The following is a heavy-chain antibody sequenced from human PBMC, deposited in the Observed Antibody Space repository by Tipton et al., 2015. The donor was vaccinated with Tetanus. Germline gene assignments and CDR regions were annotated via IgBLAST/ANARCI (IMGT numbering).Heavy chain of an antibody. CDR3: ARESITIFGVVSIDY. J-gene: IGHJ4*02. CDR1: GDSIRSSNW. CDR2: IYHSGTT. D-gene: IGHD3-3*01. Sequence: TLSLTCSVSGDSIRSSNWWSWVRQTPGKGLEWIGEIYHSGTTNYNPSLKSRVTMSVDNSKNQFSLKLNSVTAADTAVYYCARESITIFGVVSIDYWGQGTLVTVSS. V-gene: IGHV4-4*02.